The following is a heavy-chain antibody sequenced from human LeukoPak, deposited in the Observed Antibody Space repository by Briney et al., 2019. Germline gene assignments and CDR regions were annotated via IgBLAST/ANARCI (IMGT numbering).Heavy chain of an antibody. CDR3: ASKEDIVVVPAAPWFDP. V-gene: IGHV3-30*02. Sequence: GRSLRLSCTASGFPYSSYGMHWVRQAPGKGLEWVAFIRYDGSNKYYADSVKGRFTISRDNSKNTLYLQMNSLRAEDTAVYYCASKEDIVVVPAAPWFDPWAREPWSPSPQ. CDR1: GFPYSSYG. D-gene: IGHD2-2*01. J-gene: IGHJ5*02. CDR2: IRYDGSNK.